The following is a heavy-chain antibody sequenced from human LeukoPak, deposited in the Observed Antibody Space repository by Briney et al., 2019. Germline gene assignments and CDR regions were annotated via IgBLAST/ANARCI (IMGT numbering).Heavy chain of an antibody. CDR1: GFTFSSYA. Sequence: GGSLRLSCAASGFTFSSYAMSWVRQAPGKGLEWVSSISTSSSYIYYADSVKGRFTISRDNAKSSVYLQMNSLRAEDTAVYFCARGFRGCPAFYSDTNTFYCYFDDWGQGTLVTVSS. V-gene: IGHV3-21*01. CDR2: ISTSSSYI. CDR3: ARGFRGCPAFYSDTNTFYCYFDD. D-gene: IGHD3-22*01. J-gene: IGHJ4*02.